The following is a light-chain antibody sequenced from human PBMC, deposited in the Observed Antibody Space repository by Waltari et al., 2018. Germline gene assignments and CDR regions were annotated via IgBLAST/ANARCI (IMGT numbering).Light chain of an antibody. CDR3: QQDYTIPWT. Sequence: LQMLQCPSPLSASVEDKVPVTCRASQGINKELNWYQQKPGKAPTLLICTASSLQTGVSSRFSGSGSGTDFTLTINSLQPEDIATYYCQQDYTIPWTFGQGTKVEIK. CDR2: TAS. CDR1: QGINKE. J-gene: IGKJ1*01. V-gene: IGKV1-27*01.